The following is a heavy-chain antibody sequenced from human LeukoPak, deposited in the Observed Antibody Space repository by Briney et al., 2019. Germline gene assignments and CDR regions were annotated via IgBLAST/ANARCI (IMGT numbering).Heavy chain of an antibody. CDR1: GYTFTGYY. Sequence: ASVKVSCKASGYTFTGYYMHWVRQAPGQGLEWMGWINPNSGGTNYAQKFQGRVTMTRDTSISTAYMELSRLRSDDTAVYYCATLRYYYYYMDVWGKGTTVTVSS. V-gene: IGHV1-2*02. J-gene: IGHJ6*03. CDR3: ATLRYYYYYMDV. CDR2: INPNSGGT.